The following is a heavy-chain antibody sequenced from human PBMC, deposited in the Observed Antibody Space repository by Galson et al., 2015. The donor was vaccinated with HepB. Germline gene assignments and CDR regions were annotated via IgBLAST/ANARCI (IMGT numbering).Heavy chain of an antibody. J-gene: IGHJ4*02. D-gene: IGHD3-16*01. V-gene: IGHV3-7*03. CDR1: GFSFSSYW. CDR2: IRQDGSEK. Sequence: SLRLSCAASGFSFSSYWMTWVRQAPGKGLEWVANIRQDGSEKYYADSVKGRLTISRDNAKNSLDLQMDSLRAEDTAVYYCARARNDNVWGRGHFDFWGQGTLVTVSS. CDR3: ARARNDNVWGRGHFDF.